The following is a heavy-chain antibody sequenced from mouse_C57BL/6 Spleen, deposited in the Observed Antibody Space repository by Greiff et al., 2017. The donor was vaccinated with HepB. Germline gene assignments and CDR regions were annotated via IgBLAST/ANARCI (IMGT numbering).Heavy chain of an antibody. Sequence: VQLKESGEGLVKPGGSLKLSCAASGFTFSSYAMSWVRQTPEKRLEWVAYISSGGDYIYYADTVKGRFTISRDNARNTLYLQMSSLKSEDTAMYYCTRGDYYSNYDYAMDYWGQGTSVTVSS. D-gene: IGHD2-5*01. J-gene: IGHJ4*01. CDR2: ISSGGDYI. CDR1: GFTFSSYA. V-gene: IGHV5-9-1*02. CDR3: TRGDYYSNYDYAMDY.